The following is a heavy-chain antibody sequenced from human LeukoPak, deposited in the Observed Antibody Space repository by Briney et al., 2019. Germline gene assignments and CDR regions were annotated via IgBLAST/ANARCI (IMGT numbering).Heavy chain of an antibody. Sequence: MASQTLSLTGTVSGGSLSSGYSYWSWLRQHPGKGREGIGYISYSGSPYYNPSLKSRVTISVDTSKNQFSLKLTSVTAADTAVYFCARMYSSSWRVDFDYWGQGTLVTVSS. V-gene: IGHV4-31*03. CDR2: ISYSGSP. J-gene: IGHJ4*02. CDR3: ARMYSSSWRVDFDY. D-gene: IGHD6-13*01. CDR1: GGSLSSGYSY.